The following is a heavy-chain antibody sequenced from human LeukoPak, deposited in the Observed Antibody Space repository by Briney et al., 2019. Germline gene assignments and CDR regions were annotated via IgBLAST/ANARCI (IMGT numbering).Heavy chain of an antibody. CDR3: ARGNNWNLTWYFDL. CDR2: ISSSGSTI. J-gene: IGHJ2*01. V-gene: IGHV3-48*01. CDR1: GFTFSSYS. Sequence: GGSLRLSCAASGFTFSSYSMNWVRQAPGKGLEWVSYISSSGSTIYYADSVKGRFTISRDNAKNSLYLQMNSLRAEDTAVYYCARGNNWNLTWYFDLGGRGPLVTVPS. D-gene: IGHD1-7*01.